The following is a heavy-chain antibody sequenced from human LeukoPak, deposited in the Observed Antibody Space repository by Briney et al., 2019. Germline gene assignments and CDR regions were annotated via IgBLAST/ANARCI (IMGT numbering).Heavy chain of an antibody. J-gene: IGHJ5*02. Sequence: ASVKVSCKASGYTFTGHYMHWVRQAPGQGLEWMGWINPNSGGTNYAQKFQGRVTMTRDTSISTAYMELSRLRSDDTAVYYCARDLVDTAMIANWFDPWGQGTLVTVSS. V-gene: IGHV1-2*02. D-gene: IGHD5-18*01. CDR1: GYTFTGHY. CDR2: INPNSGGT. CDR3: ARDLVDTAMIANWFDP.